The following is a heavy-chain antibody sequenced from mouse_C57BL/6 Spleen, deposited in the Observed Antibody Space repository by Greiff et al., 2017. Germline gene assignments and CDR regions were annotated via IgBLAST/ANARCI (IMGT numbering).Heavy chain of an antibody. J-gene: IGHJ4*01. CDR2: INPSNGGT. D-gene: IGHD2-1*01. Sequence: QVQLQQPGTELVKPGASVKLSCKASGYTFTSYWMHWVKQRPGQGLEWIGNINPSNGGTNYNEKFKSKATLTVDKSSSTAYMQLSSLTSEDSAVYYGAREGNYGNYHYYAMDYWGQGTSGTVSS. V-gene: IGHV1-53*01. CDR1: GYTFTSYW. CDR3: AREGNYGNYHYYAMDY.